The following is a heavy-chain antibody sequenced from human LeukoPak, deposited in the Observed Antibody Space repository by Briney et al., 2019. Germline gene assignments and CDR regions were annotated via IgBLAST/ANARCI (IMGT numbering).Heavy chain of an antibody. CDR1: GYTFTGYY. V-gene: IGHV1-2*02. CDR2: INPNSGGT. J-gene: IGHJ4*02. D-gene: IGHD6-19*01. CDR3: ARLGYSSGWH. Sequence: ASVKVSCKASGYTFTGYYIHWVRQAPGQGLEWMGWINPNSGGTNYAQKFQGRVTMTRDTSISTAYMELSRLRADDTAVYYCARLGYSSGWHWGQGTLVTVSS.